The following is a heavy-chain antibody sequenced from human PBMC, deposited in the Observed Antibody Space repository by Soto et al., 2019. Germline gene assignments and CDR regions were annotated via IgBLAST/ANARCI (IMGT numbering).Heavy chain of an antibody. CDR3: ARPPGYISDWYYFDL. CDR2: ISPRSGGT. J-gene: IGHJ4*02. D-gene: IGHD3-9*01. V-gene: IGHV1-2*02. CDR1: GYTFIDYY. Sequence: ASVEVSCKASGYTFIDYYMHWVRQAPGQGFEWMGRISPRSGGTNYAQKFQGRVTMTWDTSLNTAYMELSSLISEDTAVYYCARPPGYISDWYYFDLWGQGTLVTVSS.